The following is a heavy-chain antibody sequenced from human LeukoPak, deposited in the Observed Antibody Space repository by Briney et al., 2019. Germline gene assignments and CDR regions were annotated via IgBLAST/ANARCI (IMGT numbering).Heavy chain of an antibody. Sequence: SETLSLTCTVSGGSISSSSYYWGWIRQPPGKGLEWIGSIYYSGSTYYNPSLKSRVTISVDTSKNQFSLKLSSVTAADTAVYYCASFPYGDYVGEYWGQGTLVTVSS. CDR3: ASFPYGDYVGEY. CDR1: GGSISSSSYY. D-gene: IGHD4-17*01. CDR2: IYYSGST. V-gene: IGHV4-39*07. J-gene: IGHJ4*02.